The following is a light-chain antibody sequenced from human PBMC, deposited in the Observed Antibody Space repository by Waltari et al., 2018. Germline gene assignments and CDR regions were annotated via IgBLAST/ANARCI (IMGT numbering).Light chain of an antibody. CDR1: QSISSY. CDR2: AAS. Sequence: QMTQSQSSLSASVGDRVTITCRASQSISSYLNWYQQKPGKAPKLLIYAASSLQSGVPSRFSGSGSGTDFTLTISSLQPEDFATYYCQQSYSTPLTFGGGTKVEIK. CDR3: QQSYSTPLT. J-gene: IGKJ4*01. V-gene: IGKV1-39*01.